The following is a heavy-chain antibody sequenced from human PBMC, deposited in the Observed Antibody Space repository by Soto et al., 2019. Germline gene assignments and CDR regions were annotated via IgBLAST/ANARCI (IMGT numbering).Heavy chain of an antibody. D-gene: IGHD6-13*01. Sequence: GGSLRLSCAASGFTFDDYAMHWVRQAPGKGLEWVSGISWNSGSIGYADSVKGRFTISRDNAKNSLYLQMNSLRAEDTALYYCAKASIAAAGHTDSDYWGQGTLVTVSS. CDR3: AKASIAAAGHTDSDY. CDR2: ISWNSGSI. V-gene: IGHV3-9*01. J-gene: IGHJ4*02. CDR1: GFTFDDYA.